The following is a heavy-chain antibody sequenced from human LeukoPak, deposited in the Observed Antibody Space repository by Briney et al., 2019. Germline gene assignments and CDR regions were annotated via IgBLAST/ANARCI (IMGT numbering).Heavy chain of an antibody. V-gene: IGHV3-15*01. Sequence: KPGDSLRLSCIASGFTFSNAWMSWVRQAPGKGLEWVGRIKSKTDGGTTDYAAPVKGRFTFSRDDSENTLFLQMNSLNTEDTAVYYCTTDHYDILTGADFWGQGTLVTVSS. J-gene: IGHJ4*02. CDR1: GFTFSNAW. CDR3: TTDHYDILTGADF. D-gene: IGHD3-9*01. CDR2: IKSKTDGGTT.